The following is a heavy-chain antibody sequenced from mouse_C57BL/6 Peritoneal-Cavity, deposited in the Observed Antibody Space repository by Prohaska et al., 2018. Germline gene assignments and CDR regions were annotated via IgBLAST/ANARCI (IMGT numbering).Heavy chain of an antibody. Sequence: RPGSSVKLSCKASGYTFTSYWMDRVQQRPGQGLEWIGNIYPSDSETHYNQKFKDKATLTVDKSSSTAYLQRSSLTSEDSADYYCARDYEFDYWGGGATLTVSS. CDR2: IYPSDSET. D-gene: IGHD1-1*01. V-gene: IGHV1-61*01. J-gene: IGHJ2*01. CDR1: GYTFTSYW. CDR3: ARDYEFDY.